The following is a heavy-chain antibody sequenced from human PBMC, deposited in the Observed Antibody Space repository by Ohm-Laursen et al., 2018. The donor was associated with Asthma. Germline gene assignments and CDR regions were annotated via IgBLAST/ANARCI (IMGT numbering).Heavy chain of an antibody. CDR2: ISSSGFTI. Sequence: SLRLSCAASGFTFSPYSMNWVRQAPGKGLEWVSFISSSGFTIYYADSVKGRFTISRDNAKNTLFLQMNSLRDEDTAVYYCVRGGSGYGNFDLWGQGTMVIVSS. J-gene: IGHJ3*01. D-gene: IGHD5-12*01. V-gene: IGHV3-48*02. CDR3: VRGGSGYGNFDL. CDR1: GFTFSPYS.